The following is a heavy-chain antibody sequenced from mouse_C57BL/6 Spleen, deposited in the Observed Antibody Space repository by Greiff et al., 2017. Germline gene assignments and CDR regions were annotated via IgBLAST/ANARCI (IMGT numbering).Heavy chain of an antibody. D-gene: IGHD1-1*01. V-gene: IGHV1-42*01. CDR1: GYSFTGYY. CDR3: ARVPSYYYGSGLFDY. J-gene: IGHJ2*01. CDR2: INPSTGGT. Sequence: VQLQQSGPELVKPGASVKISCKASGYSFTGYYMNWVKQSPEKSLEWIGEINPSTGGTTYNQKFKAKATLTVDKSSSTAYMQLKSLTSEDSAVYYCARVPSYYYGSGLFDYWGQGTTLTVSS.